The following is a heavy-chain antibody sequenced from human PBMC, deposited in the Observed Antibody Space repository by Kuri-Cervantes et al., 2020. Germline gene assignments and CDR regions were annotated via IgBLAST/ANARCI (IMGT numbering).Heavy chain of an antibody. CDR1: GFTFNGYG. V-gene: IGHV3-33*01. Sequence: GESLKISCAASGFTFNGYGMHWVRQAPGKGLEWVAVIWYDGSNKYYADSVKGRFTISRDNSKNTLYLQMNSLRAEDTAVYYCARDPPGGWTDYWGQGTLVTVSS. J-gene: IGHJ4*02. D-gene: IGHD6-19*01. CDR2: IWYDGSNK. CDR3: ARDPPGGWTDY.